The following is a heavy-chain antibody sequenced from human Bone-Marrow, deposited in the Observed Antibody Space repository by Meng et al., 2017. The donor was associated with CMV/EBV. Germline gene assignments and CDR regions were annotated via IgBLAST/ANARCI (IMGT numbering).Heavy chain of an antibody. V-gene: IGHV1-69*05. CDR3: ARDRTGDCSSTSCFNYYYYYGMDV. J-gene: IGHJ6*02. D-gene: IGHD2-2*01. CDR2: IIPIFGMA. CDR1: GGTFSRYA. Sequence: SVKVSCKASGGTFSRYAFSWVRQAPGQGLEWMGGIIPIFGMANYAQRFQGRVTITTDESTGTAYMELSSLRSEDTAVYFCARDRTGDCSSTSCFNYYYYYGMDVWGQGNTVTVSS.